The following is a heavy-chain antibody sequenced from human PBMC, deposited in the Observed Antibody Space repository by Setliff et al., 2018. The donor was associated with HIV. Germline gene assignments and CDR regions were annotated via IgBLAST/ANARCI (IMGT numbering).Heavy chain of an antibody. CDR1: GGSFSGYY. J-gene: IGHJ6*03. V-gene: IGHV4-34*01. Sequence: SETLSLTCAVYGGSFSGYYWSWIRQPPGKGLEWIGEINHSGSTNSNPSLRSRVTISVDTSKKHFSLRLTSVTAADTAVYFCARGVIETDYDYVDIYYYNYMDVWGKGTTVTVSS. CDR2: INHSGST. D-gene: IGHD5-12*01. CDR3: ARGVIETDYDYVDIYYYNYMDV.